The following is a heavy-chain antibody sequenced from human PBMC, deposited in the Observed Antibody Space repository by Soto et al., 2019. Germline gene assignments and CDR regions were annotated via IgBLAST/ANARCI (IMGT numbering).Heavy chain of an antibody. CDR1: GGSISSYY. V-gene: IGHV4-59*01. D-gene: IGHD1-26*01. CDR2: IYYSGST. Sequence: PSETLSLTCTVSGGSISSYYWSWIRQPPGKGLEWIGYIYYSGSTNYNPSLKSRVTISVDTSKNQFSLKLSSVTAADTAVYYCARDRLYSGSYYWFDPWGQGTLGTVSS. J-gene: IGHJ5*02. CDR3: ARDRLYSGSYYWFDP.